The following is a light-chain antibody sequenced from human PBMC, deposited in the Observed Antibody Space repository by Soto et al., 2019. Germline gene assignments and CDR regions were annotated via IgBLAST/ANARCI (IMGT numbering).Light chain of an antibody. CDR1: SKDVGDNDH. CDR2: EVN. J-gene: IGLJ3*02. CDR3: SSYTARGV. Sequence: QSALTQPPSASGSPGQSVTISCSGTSKDVGDNDHVSWYQQHPGKAPKLLISEVNKRPSGVPDRFSGSKSGNTASLTVSGLRAEDEADYYCSSYTARGVFGRGTKVTVL. V-gene: IGLV2-8*01.